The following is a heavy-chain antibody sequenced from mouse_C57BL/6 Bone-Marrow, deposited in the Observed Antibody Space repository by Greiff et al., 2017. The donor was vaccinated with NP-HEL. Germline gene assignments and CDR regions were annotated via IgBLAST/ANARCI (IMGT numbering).Heavy chain of an antibody. V-gene: IGHV1-62-2*01. CDR1: GYTFTEYT. CDR3: ARHEGYGNYGYWYFDV. J-gene: IGHJ1*03. D-gene: IGHD2-1*01. CDR2: FYPGSGSI. Sequence: QVQLKESGAELVKPGASVKLSCKASGYTFTEYTIHWVKQRSGQGLEWIGWFYPGSGSIKYNEKFKDKATLTADKSSSTVYMELSRLTSEDSAVYFCARHEGYGNYGYWYFDVWGTGTTVTVSS.